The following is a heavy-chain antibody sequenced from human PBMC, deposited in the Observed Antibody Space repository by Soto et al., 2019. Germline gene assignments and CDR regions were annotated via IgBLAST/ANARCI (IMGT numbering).Heavy chain of an antibody. V-gene: IGHV3-23*01. D-gene: IGHD2-21*01. CDR3: AKDRDSRGMDV. CDR1: DLSLKSYG. J-gene: IGHJ6*02. CDR2: ISGGGGRT. Sequence: EGSLRLSCVVSDLSLKSYGMSWVRQAPGKGLEWVSVISGGGGRTDYADSVKGRFTISRDISKNTVFLQMNSLRAEDTAVYYCAKDRDSRGMDVWDQGTTVTVSS.